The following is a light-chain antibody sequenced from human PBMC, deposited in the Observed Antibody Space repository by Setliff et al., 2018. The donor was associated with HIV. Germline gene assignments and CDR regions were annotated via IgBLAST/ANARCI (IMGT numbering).Light chain of an antibody. J-gene: IGLJ2*01. CDR3: SSYTSSSVVV. CDR2: DVS. Sequence: QSALTQPASVSGSPGQSITISCTGTSSDVGGYSFVSWYQQHPGKAPKLMIYDVSKRPSGISNRFSGSKSGNTASPTISGLQAEDEADYYCSSYTSSSVVVFGGGTKVTVL. V-gene: IGLV2-14*01. CDR1: SSDVGGYSF.